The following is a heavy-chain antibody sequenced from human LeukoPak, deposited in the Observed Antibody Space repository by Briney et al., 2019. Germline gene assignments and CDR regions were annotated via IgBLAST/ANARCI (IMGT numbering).Heavy chain of an antibody. Sequence: GGSRRLSCAASGFTFSSYAMSWVRQAPGKGLEWVSAISGSGGSTYYADSVKGRFTISRDNSKNTLYLQMNSLRAEDTAVYYCANAAWYPDAFDIWGQGTMVTLSS. D-gene: IGHD2-15*01. V-gene: IGHV3-23*01. CDR3: ANAAWYPDAFDI. CDR2: ISGSGGST. J-gene: IGHJ3*02. CDR1: GFTFSSYA.